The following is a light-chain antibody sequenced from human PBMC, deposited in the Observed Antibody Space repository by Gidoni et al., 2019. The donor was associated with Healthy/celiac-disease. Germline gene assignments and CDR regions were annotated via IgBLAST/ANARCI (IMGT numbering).Light chain of an antibody. Sequence: NFMLTQPHSVSESPGTTVTISCTRSSGSIASHYVQWYQQRPGSSPPTVIYEDNQRPSGVPDRFSGSIDSSSNSASLTISGLKTEDEADYYCQSYDSSNWVFGGGTKLTVL. J-gene: IGLJ3*02. CDR3: QSYDSSNWV. CDR1: SGSIASHY. V-gene: IGLV6-57*01. CDR2: EDN.